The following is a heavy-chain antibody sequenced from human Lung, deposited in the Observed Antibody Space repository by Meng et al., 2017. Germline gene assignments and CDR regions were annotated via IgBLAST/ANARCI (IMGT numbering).Heavy chain of an antibody. CDR3: TNDRLNH. D-gene: IGHD1-1*01. CDR1: GFTFTDHW. J-gene: IGHJ1*01. V-gene: IGHV3-74*01. Sequence: EGPLGVSGGGLFPPGGSLRLSCAASGFTFTDHWMHWVRQGPGKGLVWVSRINRDGTKPTYADSVKGRFTISRDNAKNTLYLQMNNLRAEDTAFYYCTNDRLNHWGQGALVTVSS. CDR2: INRDGTKP.